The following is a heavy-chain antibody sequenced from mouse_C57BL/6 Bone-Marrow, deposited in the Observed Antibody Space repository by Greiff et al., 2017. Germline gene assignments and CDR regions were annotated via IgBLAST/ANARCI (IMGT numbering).Heavy chain of an antibody. CDR2: IYPGSGNT. J-gene: IGHJ4*01. Sequence: VQLQQSGAELVRPGASVKLSCKASGYTFTDYYINWVKQRPGQGLEWIARIYPGSGNTYYNEKFKGKATLTAEKSSSTAYMQLSSLTSEDSAVYFCATPLYYGSRDYYAMDYWGQGTSVTVSS. CDR3: ATPLYYGSRDYYAMDY. V-gene: IGHV1-76*01. CDR1: GYTFTDYY. D-gene: IGHD1-1*01.